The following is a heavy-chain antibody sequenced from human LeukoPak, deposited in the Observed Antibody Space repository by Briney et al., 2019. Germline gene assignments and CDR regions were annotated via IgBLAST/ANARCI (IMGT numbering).Heavy chain of an antibody. J-gene: IGHJ4*02. V-gene: IGHV3-21*01. CDR3: ARDDSSGYYPIF. CDR1: GFTFSSYS. D-gene: IGHD3-22*01. CDR2: ISSSSSYI. Sequence: GGSLRLSCAASGFTFSSYSMNWVRQAPGKGLEGVSSISSSSSYIYYADSVKGRFTISRDNAKNSLYLQMNSLRAEDTAVYYCARDDSSGYYPIFWGQGTLVTVSS.